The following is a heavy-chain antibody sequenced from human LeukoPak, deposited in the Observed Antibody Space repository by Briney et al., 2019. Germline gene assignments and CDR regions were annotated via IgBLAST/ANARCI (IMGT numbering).Heavy chain of an antibody. Sequence: SETLSLTCTVSGGSISSYYWSWIRQPPGKGLEWIGYIYYSGSTNYNPSLKSRVTISVDTSKNQFSLKLSSVTAADMAVYYCARLTSYYGMDVWGQGTTVTVSS. V-gene: IGHV4-59*08. CDR3: ARLTSYYGMDV. CDR1: GGSISSYY. CDR2: IYYSGST. J-gene: IGHJ6*02.